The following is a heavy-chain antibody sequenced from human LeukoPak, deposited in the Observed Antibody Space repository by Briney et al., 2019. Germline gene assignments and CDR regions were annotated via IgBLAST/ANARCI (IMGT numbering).Heavy chain of an antibody. J-gene: IGHJ4*02. Sequence: ASVNVSCKASGGTFSSYAISWVRQAPGQGLEWMGGIIPIFGTANYAQKFQGRVTITADESTSTAYMELSSLRSEDTAVYYCARRWGDYFDYWGQGTLVTVSS. CDR2: IIPIFGTA. CDR3: ARRWGDYFDY. CDR1: GGTFSSYA. V-gene: IGHV1-69*13. D-gene: IGHD1-26*01.